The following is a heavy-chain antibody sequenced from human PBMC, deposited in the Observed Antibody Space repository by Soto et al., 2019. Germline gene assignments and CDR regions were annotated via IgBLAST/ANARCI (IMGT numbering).Heavy chain of an antibody. J-gene: IGHJ6*03. CDR3: ARDRGVAPPVAGNTHYYYYMDV. V-gene: IGHV1-18*01. CDR2: ISAYNGNT. Sequence: QDQLVQSGVEVKKPGASVKVSCKASGYSFTNYGITWVRQAPGQGFEWMGWISAYNGNTNYAQKFQGRVTMTTDASTRTANLELRSLRPDDTAVYYCARDRGVAPPVAGNTHYYYYMDVWGKGTTVTVSS. D-gene: IGHD6-19*01. CDR1: GYSFTNYG.